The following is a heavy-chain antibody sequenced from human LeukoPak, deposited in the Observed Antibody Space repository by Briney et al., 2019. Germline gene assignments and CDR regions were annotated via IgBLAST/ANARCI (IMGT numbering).Heavy chain of an antibody. J-gene: IGHJ3*02. CDR2: IYYSGST. CDR3: ARDLQAVAGIYAFDI. Sequence: SETLSLTCTVSGGSISSGGYYWSWIRQHPGKGLEWIGYIYYSGSTYYNPSLKSRVTISVDTSKNQFSLRLSSVTAADTAVYYCARDLQAVAGIYAFDIWGQGTMVTVSS. D-gene: IGHD6-19*01. V-gene: IGHV4-31*03. CDR1: GGSISSGGYY.